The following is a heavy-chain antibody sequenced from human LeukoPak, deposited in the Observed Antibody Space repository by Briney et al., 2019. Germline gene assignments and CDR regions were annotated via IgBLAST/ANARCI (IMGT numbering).Heavy chain of an antibody. Sequence: SVKVSCKASGGTFSSYAISWVRQAPGQGLEWMGGIIPIFGTANYAQKFQGRVTITTDESTSTAYMELSSLRSEDTAVYYCASKTTWPRHKYYFGYWSQGTLVTVSS. V-gene: IGHV1-69*05. CDR3: ASKTTWPRHKYYFGY. CDR2: IIPIFGTA. CDR1: GGTFSSYA. J-gene: IGHJ4*02. D-gene: IGHD1-7*01.